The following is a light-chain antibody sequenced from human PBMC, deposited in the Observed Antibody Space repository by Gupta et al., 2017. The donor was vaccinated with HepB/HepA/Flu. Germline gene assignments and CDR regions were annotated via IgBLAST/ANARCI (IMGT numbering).Light chain of an antibody. CDR1: SSNIGRNF. CDR3: ATWESTLDAGGV. V-gene: IGLV1-51*02. J-gene: IGLJ1*01. Sequence: QFVWTQPPSVSAAPGQKVTISCSGSSSNIGRNFVSWYQQPPGTAPKLLIYENNKRPSGIPDRFSCFKSGTTATLGITGLQTGDEADYYCATWESTLDAGGVFGTGTKVTVL. CDR2: ENN.